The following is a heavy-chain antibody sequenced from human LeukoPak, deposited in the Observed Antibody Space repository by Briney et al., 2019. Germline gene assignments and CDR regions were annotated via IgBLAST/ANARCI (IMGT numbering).Heavy chain of an antibody. V-gene: IGHV1-69*06. Sequence: ASVKVSCKASGGTFSSYAISWVRQAPGQGLEWMGGIIPIFGTANYAQKFQGRVTITADKSTSTAYMELSSLRSEDTAVYYCARLWFGVGYYMDVWGKGTTVTVSS. CDR2: IIPIFGTA. CDR1: GGTFSSYA. J-gene: IGHJ6*03. CDR3: ARLWFGVGYYMDV. D-gene: IGHD3-10*01.